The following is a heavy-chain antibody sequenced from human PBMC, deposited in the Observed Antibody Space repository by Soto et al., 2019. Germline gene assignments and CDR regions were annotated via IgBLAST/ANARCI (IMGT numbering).Heavy chain of an antibody. CDR1: GFTFSNAW. J-gene: IGHJ6*03. CDR3: TTDTYYDFWSGYHYYYMDV. CDR2: IKSKTDGGTT. V-gene: IGHV3-15*01. Sequence: GGSLRLSCAASGFTFSNAWMSWVRQAPGKGLEWVGRIKSKTDGGTTDYAAPVKGRFTISRDDSKNTLYLQMHSLKTEDTAVYYCTTDTYYDFWSGYHYYYMDVWGKGTTVTVSS. D-gene: IGHD3-3*01.